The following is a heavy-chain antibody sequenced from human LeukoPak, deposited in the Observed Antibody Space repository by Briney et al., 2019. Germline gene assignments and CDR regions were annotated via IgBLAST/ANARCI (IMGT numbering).Heavy chain of an antibody. CDR2: GCYSGRT. D-gene: IGHD2-2*01. CDR1: GGSISSADYY. CDR3: ARDVRRRGASNYFDN. Sequence: SETLSLTCTVSGGSISSADYYWSWIRQPPGKGLEWIGYGCYSGRTYYNPSLKSRLTISLDTSKNHFSLNLSSVIAADTAVYFCARDVRRRGASNYFDNWGQGTLVTVSS. J-gene: IGHJ4*02. V-gene: IGHV4-30-4*08.